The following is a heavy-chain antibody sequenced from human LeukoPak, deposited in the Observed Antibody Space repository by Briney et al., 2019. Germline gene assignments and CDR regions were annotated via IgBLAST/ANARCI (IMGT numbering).Heavy chain of an antibody. J-gene: IGHJ4*02. CDR1: GFTFYSYA. CDR3: ARPEAGSGSPFLAY. D-gene: IGHD3-10*01. V-gene: IGHV3-23*01. Sequence: PGGSLRLSCAASGFTFYSYAMTWVRQAPGKGLEWVSTVTGSGRSTYYADSVKGRFTISRDNSKTTLYLQMNSLRAEDTAVYYCARPEAGSGSPFLAYWGQGTLVTVSS. CDR2: VTGSGRST.